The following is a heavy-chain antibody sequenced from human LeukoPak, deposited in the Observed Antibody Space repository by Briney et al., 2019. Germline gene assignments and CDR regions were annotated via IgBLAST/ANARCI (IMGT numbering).Heavy chain of an antibody. D-gene: IGHD6-6*01. J-gene: IGHJ4*02. Sequence: GASVKVSCKASGYTFTSYGISWVRQAPGQGLEWMGWISAYNGNTNYAQKLQGRVTMTTDTSTSTAYMELRSLRSDDTAVYYCARGLGPQEYSSSSVDYWGQGTLVTVSS. CDR1: GYTFTSYG. CDR3: ARGLGPQEYSSSSVDY. CDR2: ISAYNGNT. V-gene: IGHV1-18*01.